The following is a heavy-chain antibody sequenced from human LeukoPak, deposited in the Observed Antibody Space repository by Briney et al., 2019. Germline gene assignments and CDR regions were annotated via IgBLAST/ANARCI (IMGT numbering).Heavy chain of an antibody. V-gene: IGHV4-59*08. J-gene: IGHJ4*02. CDR1: GGSISSYY. D-gene: IGHD2-21*02. CDR2: IYYSGST. Sequence: SETLSLTCTVSGGSISSYYWSWIRQPPGKGLEWIGYIYYSGSTNYNPSLKSRVTISVDTSKNQFSLKLSSVTAADTAVYYCARRTYCGGDRYSFSFDYWGQGTLVTVSS. CDR3: ARRTYCGGDRYSFSFDY.